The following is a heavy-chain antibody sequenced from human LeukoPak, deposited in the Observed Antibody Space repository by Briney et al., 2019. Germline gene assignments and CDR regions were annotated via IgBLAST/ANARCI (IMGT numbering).Heavy chain of an antibody. Sequence: PSETLSLTCTVSGGSISSYYWNWIRQPPGKGLEWIGSIYYSGSTNYNPSLKSRVTISVDTSKNQFSLNLSSVTAADTAVYYCARDERSDTSGWHLGYWGQGTLVTVSS. D-gene: IGHD6-19*01. CDR1: GGSISSYY. J-gene: IGHJ4*02. V-gene: IGHV4-59*01. CDR3: ARDERSDTSGWHLGY. CDR2: IYYSGST.